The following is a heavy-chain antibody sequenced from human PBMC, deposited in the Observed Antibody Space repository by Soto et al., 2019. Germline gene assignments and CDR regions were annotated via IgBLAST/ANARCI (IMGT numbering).Heavy chain of an antibody. Sequence: QVPVVQSGAEVKKPGASVKVSCKASGYTFTSYGISWVRQAPGQGLERMGWISAYNGNTNYAQKLQGRVTMTTDTSTSTAYMELRSLRSDDTAVYYCAGSLGPYYDYIWGGNAFDIWGQGTMVTVSS. CDR1: GYTFTSYG. J-gene: IGHJ3*02. CDR2: ISAYNGNT. CDR3: AGSLGPYYDYIWGGNAFDI. V-gene: IGHV1-18*01. D-gene: IGHD3-16*01.